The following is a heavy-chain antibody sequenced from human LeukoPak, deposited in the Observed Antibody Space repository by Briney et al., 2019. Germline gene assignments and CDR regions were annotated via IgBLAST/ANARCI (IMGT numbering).Heavy chain of an antibody. Sequence: GGSLRLSCAASGFTFSSYWVSWVRQAPGKGLEWVANIKQGGSEKYYVDSVKGRFTISRDNAKNSLYLQMNSLRAEDTAVYYCARDRSGRAYCSSTSCYTLLGYYYYYMDVWGKGTTVTVSS. D-gene: IGHD2-2*02. CDR3: ARDRSGRAYCSSTSCYTLLGYYYYYMDV. J-gene: IGHJ6*03. CDR1: GFTFSSYW. CDR2: IKQGGSEK. V-gene: IGHV3-7*01.